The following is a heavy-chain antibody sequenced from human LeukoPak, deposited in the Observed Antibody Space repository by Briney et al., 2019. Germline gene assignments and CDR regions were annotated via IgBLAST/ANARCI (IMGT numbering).Heavy chain of an antibody. J-gene: IGHJ6*03. CDR3: ARGKLRYFDPFRYYYYMDV. Sequence: GASVKVSCKASGYTFTGYYMHWVRQAPGQGLEGMGWINPNSGGTNYAQKLQGRVTMTTDTSTSTAYMELRSLRSDDTAVYYCARGKLRYFDPFRYYYYMDVWGKGTTVTISS. CDR1: GYTFTGYY. V-gene: IGHV1-2*02. D-gene: IGHD3-9*01. CDR2: INPNSGGT.